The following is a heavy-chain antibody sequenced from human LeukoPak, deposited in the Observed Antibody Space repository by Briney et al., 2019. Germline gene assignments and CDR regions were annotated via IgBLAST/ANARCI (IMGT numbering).Heavy chain of an antibody. J-gene: IGHJ3*02. CDR2: IYYSGST. V-gene: IGHV4-59*01. Sequence: SETLSLTCTGSGGSLSSYYWSWIRQPPGKGLEWVGYIYYSGSTNYNPSLKSRVTISVDTSKNQFSLKLSSVTAADTAVYYCARVKMTTVTTWAFDIWGQGTMVTVSS. CDR3: ARVKMTTVTTWAFDI. D-gene: IGHD4-17*01. CDR1: GGSLSSYY.